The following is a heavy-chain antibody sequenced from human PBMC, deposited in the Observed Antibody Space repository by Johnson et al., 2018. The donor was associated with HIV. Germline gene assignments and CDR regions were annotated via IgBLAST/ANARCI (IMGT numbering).Heavy chain of an antibody. J-gene: IGHJ3*02. CDR3: ARDLVGGSYLLGAFDI. D-gene: IGHD1-26*01. CDR1: GFTFSSYA. CDR2: ISGSGGST. V-gene: IGHV3-23*04. Sequence: EQLVESGGGLVQPGGSLRLSCAASGFTFSSYAMSWVRQAPGKGLEWVSAISGSGGSTYYAQSVKGRFTISRDNSKKTLYLQMNSLRAEDTAVYNCARDLVGGSYLLGAFDIWGQGTLVTVSS.